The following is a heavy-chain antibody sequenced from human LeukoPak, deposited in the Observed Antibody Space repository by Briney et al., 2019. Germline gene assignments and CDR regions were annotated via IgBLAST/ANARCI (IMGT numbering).Heavy chain of an antibody. CDR2: MNPNSGGT. Sequence: ASVKVSCKASGYTFTGYCMHWVRQAPGQGLEWMGWMNPNSGGTNYAQRFQGRVTMTRDTSISTAYMELTRLRFDDTAVFYCATSRGGTSFDYWGQGTLVTVSS. J-gene: IGHJ4*02. CDR3: ATSRGGTSFDY. D-gene: IGHD2-2*01. V-gene: IGHV1-2*02. CDR1: GYTFTGYC.